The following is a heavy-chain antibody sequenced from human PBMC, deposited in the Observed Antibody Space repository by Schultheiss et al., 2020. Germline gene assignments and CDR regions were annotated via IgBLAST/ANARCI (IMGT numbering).Heavy chain of an antibody. Sequence: GGSLRLSCAASGFTFSSYAMHWVRQAPGKGLEWVAVISYDGSIKYYGDSVKGRFTISRDNSKNTLYLQMNSLRAEDTAVYYCAKDFKWLLTYYFDYWGQGTLVTVSS. CDR1: GFTFSSYA. CDR3: AKDFKWLLTYYFDY. J-gene: IGHJ4*02. CDR2: ISYDGSIK. V-gene: IGHV3-30*04. D-gene: IGHD3-22*01.